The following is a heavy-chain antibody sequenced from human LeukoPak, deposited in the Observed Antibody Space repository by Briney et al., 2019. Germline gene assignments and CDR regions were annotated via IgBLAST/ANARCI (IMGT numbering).Heavy chain of an antibody. CDR1: GFRFSDYY. CDR3: ARDDTVALGAFDI. CDR2: ISRSGSTI. V-gene: IGHV3-11*04. J-gene: IGHJ3*02. Sequence: KPGGSLRPSCAASGFRFSDYYMKWIRQAPGKGLECVSHISRSGSTIYYADSVKGRFTISRDNAKNSLYLQMNSLRVEDTAVYYCARDDTVALGAFDIWGQGTMVTVSS. D-gene: IGHD4-23*01.